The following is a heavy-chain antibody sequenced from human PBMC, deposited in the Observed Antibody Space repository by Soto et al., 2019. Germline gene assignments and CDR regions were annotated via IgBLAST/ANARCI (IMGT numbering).Heavy chain of an antibody. J-gene: IGHJ6*02. V-gene: IGHV3-15*07. D-gene: IGHD3-22*01. CDR3: TTDRPYYYDSSGYYYDYYYGMDV. CDR1: GFTFSNAW. Sequence: PGGSLRLSCAASGFTFSNAWMNWVRQAPGKGLEWVGRFKSKTDAGTTDYAAPVKGRFTISRDDSKNTLYLQMNSLKTEDTAVYYCTTDRPYYYDSSGYYYDYYYGMDVWGQGTTVTVSS. CDR2: FKSKTDAGTT.